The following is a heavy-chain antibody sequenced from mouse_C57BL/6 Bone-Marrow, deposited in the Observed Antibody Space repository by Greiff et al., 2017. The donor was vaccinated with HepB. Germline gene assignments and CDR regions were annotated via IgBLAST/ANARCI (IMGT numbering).Heavy chain of an antibody. CDR3: ACLLWLRRGLYFDY. V-gene: IGHV14-2*01. J-gene: IGHJ2*01. Sequence: EVKVEESGAELVKPGASVKLSCTASGFNIKDYYIHWVKQRTEQGLEWIGRIDPEDGETKYAPKFQGKATITADTSSNTAYLQLSSLTSEDTAVYYCACLLWLRRGLYFDYWGQGTTLTVSS. D-gene: IGHD2-2*01. CDR1: GFNIKDYY. CDR2: IDPEDGET.